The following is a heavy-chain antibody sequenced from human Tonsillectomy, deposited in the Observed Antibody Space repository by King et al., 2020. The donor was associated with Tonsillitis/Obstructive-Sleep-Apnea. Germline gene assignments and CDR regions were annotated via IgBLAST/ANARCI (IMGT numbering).Heavy chain of an antibody. CDR3: ARHGSDYDFWSGYPNWFDP. D-gene: IGHD3-3*01. CDR2: IYYSGST. CDR1: GGSISSSSYY. V-gene: IGHV4-39*01. J-gene: IGHJ5*02. Sequence: PLQESGPGLVKPSETLSLTCTVSGGSISSSSYYWGWIRQPPGKGLEWIGSIYYSGSTYYNPSLKSRVTISVDTSKNQFSLKLSSVTAADTAVYYCARHGSDYDFWSGYPNWFDPWGQGTLVTVSS.